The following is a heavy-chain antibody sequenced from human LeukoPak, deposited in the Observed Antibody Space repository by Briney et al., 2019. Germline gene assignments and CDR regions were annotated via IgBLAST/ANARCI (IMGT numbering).Heavy chain of an antibody. V-gene: IGHV3-66*01. J-gene: IGHJ6*02. CDR2: IYSGGST. CDR3: ASDLVTLTYYYYGMDV. D-gene: IGHD4-23*01. Sequence: GGSLRLSCAASGFTVSSNYMSWVRQAPGKGLEWVSVIYSGGSTYYADSVKGRFTISRDNSKSTLYLQMNSLRAEDTAVYYCASDLVTLTYYYYGMDVWGQGTTVTVSS. CDR1: GFTVSSNY.